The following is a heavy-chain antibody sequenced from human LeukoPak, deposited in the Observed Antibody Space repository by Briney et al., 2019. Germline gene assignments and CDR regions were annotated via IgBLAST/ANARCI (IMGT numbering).Heavy chain of an antibody. CDR1: GYTFTDYY. V-gene: IGHV1-2*02. CDR2: INPNSGGT. D-gene: IGHD6-19*01. Sequence: ASVKVSCKASGYTFTDYYMHWVRQAPGQGLEWMGWINPNSGGTNYAQKFQGRVTMTRDTSISTAYMELSRLTSDDTAVYYCARGVAGPYYYYYMDVWGRGTTVTVSS. CDR3: ARGVAGPYYYYYMDV. J-gene: IGHJ6*03.